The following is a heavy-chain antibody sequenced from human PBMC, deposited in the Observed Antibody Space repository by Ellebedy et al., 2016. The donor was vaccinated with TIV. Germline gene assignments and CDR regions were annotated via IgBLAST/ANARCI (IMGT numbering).Heavy chain of an antibody. J-gene: IGHJ4*02. V-gene: IGHV3-33*01. CDR2: IWNDGSKT. CDR1: GFTFSSYG. CDR3: ARGFGAHHFDY. Sequence: GESLKISXAASGFTFSSYGMHWVRQAPGKGLEWVAIIWNDGSKTYYVDSVKGRFTISRDNSKNALYLQMNSLGAEDTAVYYCARGFGAHHFDYWGQGTLVTVSS. D-gene: IGHD3-3*01.